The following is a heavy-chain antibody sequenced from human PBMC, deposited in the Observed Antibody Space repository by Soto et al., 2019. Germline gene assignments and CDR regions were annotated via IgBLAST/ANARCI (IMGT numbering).Heavy chain of an antibody. J-gene: IGHJ4*02. D-gene: IGHD2-21*02. Sequence: PSETLSLICTVSGGSISSYYWSWIRQPPGKGLEWIGYIYYSASTNYSPSLKSRVTISVDTSKNQFSLNLSSVTAADTAVYYCARHLPYCGGDCYSLDYWGQGTLVTVSS. CDR1: GGSISSYY. CDR3: ARHLPYCGGDCYSLDY. CDR2: IYYSAST. V-gene: IGHV4-59*08.